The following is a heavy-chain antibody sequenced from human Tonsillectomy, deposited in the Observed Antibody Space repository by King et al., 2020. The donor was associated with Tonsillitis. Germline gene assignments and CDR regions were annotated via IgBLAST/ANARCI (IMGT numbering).Heavy chain of an antibody. D-gene: IGHD6-19*01. J-gene: IGHJ4*02. CDR2: IYWDDDK. Sequence: ITLQESGPTLVRPTQTLTLTCTFSGFSLSTAGVGVGWIRQPPGKALEWLALIYWDDDKRYSSSLKSRLTITKDTSKNQVVLTMTDLDPVDTATYYCARRFRGIAVDWGQGTLVTVSS. CDR3: ARRFRGIAVD. V-gene: IGHV2-5*02. CDR1: GFSLSTAGVG.